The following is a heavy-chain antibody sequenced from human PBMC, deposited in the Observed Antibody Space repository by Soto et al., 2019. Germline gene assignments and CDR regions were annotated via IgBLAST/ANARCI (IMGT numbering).Heavy chain of an antibody. CDR3: ARGVTVFGLVSRSWFDP. V-gene: IGHV4-30-4*01. CDR2: IYNSGIT. CDR1: GGSISSGDYS. J-gene: IGHJ5*02. D-gene: IGHD3-3*01. Sequence: SETLSLTCTVSGGSISSGDYSWSWVRQSPGKGLEWIGHIYNSGITYYNPSLKSRVVISIDTSRNQFSLRLNSLTAADRAVYFCARGVTVFGLVSRSWFDPWGQGTVVTVAS.